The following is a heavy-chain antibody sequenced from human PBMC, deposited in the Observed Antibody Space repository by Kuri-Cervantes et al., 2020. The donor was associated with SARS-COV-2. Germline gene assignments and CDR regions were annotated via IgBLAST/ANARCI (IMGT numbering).Heavy chain of an antibody. V-gene: IGHV3-7*01. CDR2: IKQDGSEK. Sequence: GESLKISCAASGFTFSSYWMSWVRQAPGKGLEWVANIKQDGSEKYYVDSVKGRFTISRDNAKNSLYLQMNSLRAEDTAVYYCARDPGLSGDTPFDYWGQGTLVTVSS. J-gene: IGHJ4*02. D-gene: IGHD6-25*01. CDR1: GFTFSSYW. CDR3: ARDPGLSGDTPFDY.